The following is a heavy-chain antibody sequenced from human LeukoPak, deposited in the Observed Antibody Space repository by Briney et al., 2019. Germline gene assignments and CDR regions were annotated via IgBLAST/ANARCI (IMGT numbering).Heavy chain of an antibody. D-gene: IGHD2-21*01. V-gene: IGHV3-49*03. CDR3: TRESGGDVDY. Sequence: LSLTCAVYGGSFSGYYWTWIRQAPGKGLEWVGFIRHKAYGGTAEYAASVKGRFTISRDDSKSIAYLQMNSLKSEDTGVYHCTRESGGDVDYWGQGTLVTVSS. J-gene: IGHJ4*02. CDR1: GGSFSGYY. CDR2: IRHKAYGGTA.